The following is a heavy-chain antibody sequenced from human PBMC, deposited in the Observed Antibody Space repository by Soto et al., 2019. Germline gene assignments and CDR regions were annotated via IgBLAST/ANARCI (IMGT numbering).Heavy chain of an antibody. V-gene: IGHV5-51*01. CDR2: IYPGDSDT. D-gene: IGHD3-3*01. CDR1: GYSFTSYW. Sequence: PGESLKISCKGSGYSFTSYWIGWVRQMPGKGLEWMGIIYPGDSDTRYSPSFQGHVTISADKSISTAYLQWSSLKASDTAMYYCARRATYYDFWSGTDQYYFDYWGQGTLVTVSS. J-gene: IGHJ4*02. CDR3: ARRATYYDFWSGTDQYYFDY.